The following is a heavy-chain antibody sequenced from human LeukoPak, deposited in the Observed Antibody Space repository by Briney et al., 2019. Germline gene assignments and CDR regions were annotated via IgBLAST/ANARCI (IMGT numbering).Heavy chain of an antibody. D-gene: IGHD6-13*01. V-gene: IGHV3-7*01. CDR1: GFTFSSYC. J-gene: IGHJ4*02. Sequence: GGSLRLSCAASGFTFSSYCVTWVRQAPGKGLEWVANIKGGGSEKYYVDSVRGRFTISRDNAKDSLYLQMNSLRAEDTALYYCARWTYSSSWWFVEYWGQGILVTVSS. CDR3: ARWTYSSSWWFVEY. CDR2: IKGGGSEK.